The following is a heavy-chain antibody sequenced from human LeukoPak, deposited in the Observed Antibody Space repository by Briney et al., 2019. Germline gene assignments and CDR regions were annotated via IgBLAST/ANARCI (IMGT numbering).Heavy chain of an antibody. J-gene: IGHJ1*01. CDR1: GGSTSSDY. V-gene: IGHV4-59*01. CDR3: ASGDSSGYYMVAEYFQH. CDR2: IYYSGST. Sequence: SETLSLTCTVSGGSTSSDYWSWIRQPPGKGLEWIGYIYYSGSTNYNPSLKSRVTISVDTSKNQFSLKLSSVTAADTAVYYCASGDSSGYYMVAEYFQHWGQGTLVTVSS. D-gene: IGHD3-22*01.